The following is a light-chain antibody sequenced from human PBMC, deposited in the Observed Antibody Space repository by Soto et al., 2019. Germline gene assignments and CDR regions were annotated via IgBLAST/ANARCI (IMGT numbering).Light chain of an antibody. Sequence: QSVLTQPASVSGSPGQSITISCTGTSSDVGAYNYVSWYQQHPGKAPKLMIYDVSHRPSGVSHRFSGSKSGNTASLTISGLQAEDEADYYCGSYTTSSNYVFGTGTRSP. CDR1: SSDVGAYNY. V-gene: IGLV2-14*01. CDR2: DVS. J-gene: IGLJ1*01. CDR3: GSYTTSSNYV.